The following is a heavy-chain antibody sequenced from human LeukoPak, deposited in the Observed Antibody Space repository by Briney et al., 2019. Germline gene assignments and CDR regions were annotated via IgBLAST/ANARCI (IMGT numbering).Heavy chain of an antibody. D-gene: IGHD3-9*01. CDR2: INSDGSST. J-gene: IGHJ4*02. V-gene: IGHV3-74*01. Sequence: AGGSLRLSCAASGFTFSSYWMHWVRQVPGKGLVWVSRINSDGSSTSYADSVKGRFTISRDNAKNTLYVQMNSLRAEDTAVYYCARDGTYYDIKGGFDYWGQGTLVTVSS. CDR3: ARDGTYYDIKGGFDY. CDR1: GFTFSSYW.